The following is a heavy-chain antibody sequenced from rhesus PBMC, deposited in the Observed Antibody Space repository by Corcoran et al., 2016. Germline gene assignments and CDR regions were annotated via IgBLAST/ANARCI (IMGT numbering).Heavy chain of an antibody. D-gene: IGHD4-23*01. CDR1: GGSISGGYG. CDR2: IYCRASGP. J-gene: IGHJ1*01. Sequence: QLQLQESGPGLVKPSETLSLTRAVSGGSISGGYGWSWIRQPPGKGLGWIGCIYCRASGPTYHPSLKRRVTLSFDTSKNQLSLKLSSVTTADTAVYSCARATNPVRGEYFEFWGQGALVPVSS. V-gene: IGHV4-127*01. CDR3: ARATNPVRGEYFEF.